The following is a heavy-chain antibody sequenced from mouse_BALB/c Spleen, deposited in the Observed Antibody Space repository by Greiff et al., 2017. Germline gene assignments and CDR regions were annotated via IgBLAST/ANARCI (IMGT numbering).Heavy chain of an antibody. CDR1: GFTFSSYT. Sequence: EVKLVESGGGLVKPGGSLKLSCAASGFTFSSYTMSWVRQTPEKRLEWVATISSGGSYTYYPDSVKGRFTISRDNAKNTLYLQMSSLKSEDTAMYYCTRERADGPFDYWGQGTTLTVSS. D-gene: IGHD2-3*01. J-gene: IGHJ2*01. CDR2: ISSGGSYT. V-gene: IGHV5-6-4*01. CDR3: TRERADGPFDY.